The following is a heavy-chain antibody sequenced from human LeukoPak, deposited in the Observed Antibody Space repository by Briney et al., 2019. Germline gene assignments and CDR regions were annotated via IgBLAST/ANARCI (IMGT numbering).Heavy chain of an antibody. CDR2: NNPNSGGT. D-gene: IGHD6-13*01. J-gene: IGHJ6*03. CDR3: ARDSLPSSSWYYYYYYMDV. CDR1: GYTFTGYY. Sequence: ASVKVSCKASGYTFTGYYMHWVRQAPGQGLEWMGWNNPNSGGTNYAQKFQGRVTMTRDTSISTAYMELSRLRSDDTAVYYCARDSLPSSSWYYYYYYMDVWGKGTTVTVSS. V-gene: IGHV1-2*02.